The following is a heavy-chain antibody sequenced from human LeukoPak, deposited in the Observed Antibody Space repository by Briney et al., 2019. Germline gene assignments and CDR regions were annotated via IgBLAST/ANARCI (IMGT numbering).Heavy chain of an antibody. Sequence: SETLSLTCTVSGGSISSYYWSWIRQPPGKGLEWIGYIYYSGSTNYNPSLKSRVTISVDTSKNQFSLKLSSVTAADTAVYYCASIVATYYFDYWGQGTLVTVSS. J-gene: IGHJ4*02. V-gene: IGHV4-59*08. CDR1: GGSISSYY. CDR3: ASIVATYYFDY. CDR2: IYYSGST. D-gene: IGHD5-12*01.